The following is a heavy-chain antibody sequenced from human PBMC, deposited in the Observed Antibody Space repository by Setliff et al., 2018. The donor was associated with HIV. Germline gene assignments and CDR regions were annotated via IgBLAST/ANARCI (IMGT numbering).Heavy chain of an antibody. V-gene: IGHV1-18*01. Sequence: ASVKVSCKASGYTFTSYGISWVRQAPGQGLEWMGWISAYNGNTNYAQKVQGRVTMTTGTSTSTAYMELRSLRSDDTAVYYCARDGSKADYGDYQGYWYFDLWGRGTLVTAPQ. J-gene: IGHJ2*01. CDR3: ARDGSKADYGDYQGYWYFDL. D-gene: IGHD4-17*01. CDR2: ISAYNGNT. CDR1: GYTFTSYG.